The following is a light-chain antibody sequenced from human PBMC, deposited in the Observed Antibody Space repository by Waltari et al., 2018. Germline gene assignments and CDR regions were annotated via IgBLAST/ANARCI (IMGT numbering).Light chain of an antibody. Sequence: QSALTQPPSASGSPGQSVTISCTGTSSDVGGYNYVSWYQQYPGKAPKLIVYEVSKRPSGVPVRFAGSKSGNTASLTVSGLQAEDEADYYCSSFAGSNTVKFGGGTKLTVL. V-gene: IGLV2-8*01. CDR1: SSDVGGYNY. CDR2: EVS. J-gene: IGLJ2*01. CDR3: SSFAGSNTVK.